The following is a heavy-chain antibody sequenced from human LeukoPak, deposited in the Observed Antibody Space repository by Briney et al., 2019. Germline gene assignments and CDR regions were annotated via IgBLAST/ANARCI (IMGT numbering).Heavy chain of an antibody. CDR2: INHSGST. CDR3: ARESRSSGCDYWVEFDY. Sequence: SETLSLTCAVYGGSFSGYYWSWIRQPPGKGLEWIGEINHSGSTNYNPSLKSRVTISVDTSKNQFSLKLSSVTAADTAVYYCARESRSSGCDYWVEFDYWGQGTLVTVSS. CDR1: GGSFSGYY. J-gene: IGHJ4*02. D-gene: IGHD5-12*01. V-gene: IGHV4-34*01.